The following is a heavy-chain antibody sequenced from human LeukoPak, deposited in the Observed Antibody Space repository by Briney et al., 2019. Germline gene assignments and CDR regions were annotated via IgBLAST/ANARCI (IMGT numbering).Heavy chain of an antibody. V-gene: IGHV4-39*01. J-gene: IGHJ5*02. D-gene: IGHD2-15*01. Sequence: SETLSLTCTASGASISSDDYYWGWIRQPPGKGLEWIGNIHYSGSTYYNPSLETRVTMSADTSNNQVSLRLSSVTAADTAVYFCARSYCTGSTCPRQWFHPWGQGTLVTVSS. CDR1: GASISSDDYY. CDR3: ARSYCTGSTCPRQWFHP. CDR2: IHYSGST.